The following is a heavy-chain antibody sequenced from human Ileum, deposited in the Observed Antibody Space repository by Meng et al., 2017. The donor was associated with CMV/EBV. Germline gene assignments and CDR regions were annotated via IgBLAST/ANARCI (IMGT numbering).Heavy chain of an antibody. V-gene: IGHV3-49*04. J-gene: IGHJ4*02. D-gene: IGHD2/OR15-2a*01. CDR2: IASTAYGGTT. CDR3: AKTDCNTIHCKKMEC. CDR1: GFMFGDYA. Sequence: GGSLRLSCTASGFMFGDYAMSWVRQAPGKGLEWIGFIASTAYGGTTEYAASVKGRFTISRDDSNRIAYLEMNSLRIEDTGVYHCAKTDCNTIHCKKMECWGQGTLVTVSS.